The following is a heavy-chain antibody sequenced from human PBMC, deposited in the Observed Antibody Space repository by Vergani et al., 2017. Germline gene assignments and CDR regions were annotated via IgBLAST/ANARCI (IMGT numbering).Heavy chain of an antibody. CDR3: ARDSRFRVRMTTVTNDAFDI. D-gene: IGHD4-17*01. J-gene: IGHJ3*02. CDR1: GGSISSYY. CDR2: IYYSGST. V-gene: IGHV4-59*01. Sequence: QVQLQESGPGLVKPSETLSLTCTVSGGSISSYYWSWIRQPPGKGLEWIGYIYYSGSTNYNPSLKSRVTISVDTSKNQFSLKLSSVTAADTAVYYCARDSRFRVRMTTVTNDAFDIWGQGTMVTVSS.